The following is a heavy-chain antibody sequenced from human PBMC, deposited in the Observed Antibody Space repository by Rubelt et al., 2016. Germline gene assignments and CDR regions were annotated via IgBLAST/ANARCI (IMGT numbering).Heavy chain of an antibody. Sequence: QVQLVQSGAEVKKPGASVKVSCKASGYTFTSYAMHWVRQAPGQRLEWMGWIHAGNGNTKYSQKFQCRVTITRHTSASTAYMELSSRRSEDTAVYYCARPTIRGRDGYSYDAFDIWGQGTMVTVSS. CDR1: GYTFTSYA. CDR2: IHAGNGNT. V-gene: IGHV1-3*01. D-gene: IGHD5-24*01. CDR3: ARPTIRGRDGYSYDAFDI. J-gene: IGHJ3*02.